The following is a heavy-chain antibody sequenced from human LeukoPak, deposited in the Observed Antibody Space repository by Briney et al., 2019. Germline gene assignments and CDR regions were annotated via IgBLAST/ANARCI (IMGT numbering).Heavy chain of an antibody. CDR2: ISAYNGNT. Sequence: ASVKVSCKASGYTFTSYGISWVRQAPGQGLEWMGWISAYNGNTNYAQKLQGRVTMTTDTSTSTAYMELRSLRSDDTAVCYCARDRFEYSSSAGSVSGYWGQGTLVTVSS. CDR1: GYTFTSYG. CDR3: ARDRFEYSSSAGSVSGY. D-gene: IGHD6-6*01. J-gene: IGHJ4*02. V-gene: IGHV1-18*01.